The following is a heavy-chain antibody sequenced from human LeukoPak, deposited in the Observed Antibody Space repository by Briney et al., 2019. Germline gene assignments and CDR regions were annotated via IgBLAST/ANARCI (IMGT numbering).Heavy chain of an antibody. D-gene: IGHD6-13*01. J-gene: IGHJ4*02. V-gene: IGHV1-18*01. CDR1: GYTFTSYG. Sequence: ASVKVSCKASGYTFTSYGISWVRQAPGQGLEWMGWISAYNGNTNYAQKLQGRVTMTRDMSTSTVYMELSSLRSEDTAVYYCARLPYSSSWYPFDYWGQGTLVTVSS. CDR3: ARLPYSSSWYPFDY. CDR2: ISAYNGNT.